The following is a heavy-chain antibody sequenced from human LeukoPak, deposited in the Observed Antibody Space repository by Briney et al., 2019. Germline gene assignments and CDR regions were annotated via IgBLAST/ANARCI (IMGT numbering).Heavy chain of an antibody. CDR2: IKQDGTEK. J-gene: IGHJ4*02. V-gene: IGHV3-7*01. CDR3: ARIYSGYDLGY. Sequence: AGESLRLSCAASGFTFTTYWLGWVRQPPGKGLEWVANIKQDGTEKYYVDSVKGRFIISRDNAKNSLYLQMNTLRAEDTAVYYCARIYSGYDLGYWGQGTLVTVSS. CDR1: GFTFTTYW. D-gene: IGHD5-12*01.